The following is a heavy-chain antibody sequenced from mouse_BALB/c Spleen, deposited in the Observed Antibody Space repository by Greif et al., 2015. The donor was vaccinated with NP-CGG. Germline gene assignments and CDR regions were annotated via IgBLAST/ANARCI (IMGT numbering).Heavy chain of an antibody. CDR3: AREITTASHFDY. CDR2: IYPGGGYT. J-gene: IGHJ2*01. CDR1: GYTFTDYW. D-gene: IGHD1-2*01. Sequence: VQLQQSGAELVRPGTSVKISCKASGYTFTDYWLGWVKQRPGHGLEWIGDIYPGGGYTNYNEKFKGKATLTADTSSSTAYMQLSSLTSEDSAVYFCAREITTASHFDYWGQGTTLTVSS. V-gene: IGHV1-63*02.